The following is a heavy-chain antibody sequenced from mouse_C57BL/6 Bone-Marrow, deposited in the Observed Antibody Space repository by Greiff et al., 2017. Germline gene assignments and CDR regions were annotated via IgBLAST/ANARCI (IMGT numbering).Heavy chain of an antibody. V-gene: IGHV1-19*01. CDR1: GYTFTDYY. Sequence: VQLQQSGPVLVKPGASVKMSCKASGYTFTDYYMNWVKQSHGKSLEWIGVINPYNGGTSYNQKFKGKATLTVDKSSSTAYMELNSLTSEDSAVYYCARLINYYGSSYDYAMDYWGQGTSVTVSS. CDR2: INPYNGGT. J-gene: IGHJ4*01. CDR3: ARLINYYGSSYDYAMDY. D-gene: IGHD1-1*01.